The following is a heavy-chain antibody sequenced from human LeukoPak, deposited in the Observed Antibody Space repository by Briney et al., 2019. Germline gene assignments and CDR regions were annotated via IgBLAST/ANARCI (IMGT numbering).Heavy chain of an antibody. D-gene: IGHD6-13*01. CDR1: GFSVSNNY. J-gene: IGHJ4*02. CDR3: ASGRQLGR. V-gene: IGHV3-53*01. Sequence: GGSLRLSCAASGFSVSNNYMNWVRQAPGKGLEWVSLIYSGGTTYYADSVKGRFTVSRDNSKNTLYLQMNSLRAEDTAVYYCASGRQLGRWGQGTLVTVSS. CDR2: IYSGGTT.